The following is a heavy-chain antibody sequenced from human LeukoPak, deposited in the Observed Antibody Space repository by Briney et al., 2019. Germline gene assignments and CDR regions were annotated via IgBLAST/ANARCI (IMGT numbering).Heavy chain of an antibody. CDR2: ISWNSGNI. V-gene: IGHV3-9*01. CDR1: GFTFDDYA. D-gene: IGHD4/OR15-4a*01. Sequence: GGSLRLSCAASGFTFDDYAMHWVRQAPGKGLEWVSGISWNSGNIGYVDSVKGRFTISRDNAKNSLYLQMNTLRAEDTALYFCAKDWAFYGGAYYFDYWGQGTLVTASS. CDR3: AKDWAFYGGAYYFDY. J-gene: IGHJ4*02.